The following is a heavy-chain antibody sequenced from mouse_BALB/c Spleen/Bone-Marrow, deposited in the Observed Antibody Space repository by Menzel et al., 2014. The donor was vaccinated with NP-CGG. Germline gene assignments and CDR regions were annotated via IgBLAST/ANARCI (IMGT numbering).Heavy chain of an antibody. V-gene: IGHV1S81*02. J-gene: IGHJ2*01. CDR2: INPSNGRT. CDR3: ARRNGDY. CDR1: GYTFTSYW. Sequence: QVQLQQPGAELVKPGASVKLSCKASGYTFTSYWMHWVKQRPGQGLEWIGEINPSNGRTNYNEKFKGKATLTVDKSSSTAYMQLSSLTSEDSAVYYCARRNGDYWGKGTTLTVSS.